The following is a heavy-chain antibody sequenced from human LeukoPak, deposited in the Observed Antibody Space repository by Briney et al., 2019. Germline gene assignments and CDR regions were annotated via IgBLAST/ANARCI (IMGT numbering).Heavy chain of an antibody. CDR2: VYYSGSA. CDR1: GDSISPYY. CDR3: ARGIPTYYYDSSGYYYFDY. V-gene: IGHV4-59*01. J-gene: IGHJ4*02. D-gene: IGHD3-22*01. Sequence: ASETLSLTCTVSGDSISPYYWSWIRQPPGKGLEWIGCVYYSGSANYNPSLQRRVTISVDTSNNQFSLKLSSVTAADTAVYYCARGIPTYYYDSSGYYYFDYWGQGTLVTVSS.